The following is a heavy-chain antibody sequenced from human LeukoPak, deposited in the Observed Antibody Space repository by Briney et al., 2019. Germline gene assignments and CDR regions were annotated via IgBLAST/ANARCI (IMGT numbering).Heavy chain of an antibody. D-gene: IGHD3-22*01. J-gene: IGHJ4*02. V-gene: IGHV4-39*02. Sequence: GSLRLSCAASGFTFSSYAMSWVRQPPGKGLEWIGSIYYSGSTYYNPSLKSRVTISVDTSKNQFSLKLGSVTAADTAVYYCARDDFWSGYYRDYYDSSGYGLGGFWGQGTLVTVSS. CDR2: IYYSGST. CDR3: ARDDFWSGYYRDYYDSSGYGLGGF. CDR1: GFTFSSYA.